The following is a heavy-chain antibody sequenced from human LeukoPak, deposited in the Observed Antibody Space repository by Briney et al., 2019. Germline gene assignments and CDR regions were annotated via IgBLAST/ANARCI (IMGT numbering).Heavy chain of an antibody. V-gene: IGHV1-2*02. CDR3: ARDPAGSGYFYGMDV. Sequence: ASVKVSCKASGYTFSDYYIHRVRQAPGQGLEWMGWINPNSGGTNYAQKFQGSVTMTRDTSISTAYMELSRLRSDDSAVYYCARDPAGSGYFYGMDVWGQGTTVTVSS. CDR1: GYTFSDYY. D-gene: IGHD3-3*01. CDR2: INPNSGGT. J-gene: IGHJ6*02.